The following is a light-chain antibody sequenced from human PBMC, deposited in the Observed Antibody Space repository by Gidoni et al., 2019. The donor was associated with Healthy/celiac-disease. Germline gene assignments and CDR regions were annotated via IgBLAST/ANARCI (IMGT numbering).Light chain of an antibody. Sequence: QSALTQPPSASGSPGQPVTISCTGTSSDVGGYNYASWYQHHPGKAPQLMIYEVSKRHSGVPDRFSGSKSGNMASLTVSGLQADDEADYYCSSYAGSNNLVFGTGTKVTVL. CDR1: SSDVGGYNY. V-gene: IGLV2-8*01. CDR2: EVS. J-gene: IGLJ1*01. CDR3: SSYAGSNNLV.